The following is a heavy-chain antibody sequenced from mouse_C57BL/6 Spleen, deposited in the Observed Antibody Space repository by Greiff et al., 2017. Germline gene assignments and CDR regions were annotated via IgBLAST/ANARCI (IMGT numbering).Heavy chain of an antibody. J-gene: IGHJ2*01. CDR2: NNPTDSDP. D-gene: IGHD3-3*01. CDR3: ARGAVAYYFDY. CDR1: GYTFTSYW. V-gene: IGHV1-50*01. Sequence: VQLQQPGAELVKPGASVKLSCKASGYTFTSYWMQWVKQRPGQGLEWMGENNPTDSDPNYNKKFKGRATLTVDTSSSTTSMRVSSLTSEDSAVFYCARGAVAYYFDYWGQGTTLTVSS.